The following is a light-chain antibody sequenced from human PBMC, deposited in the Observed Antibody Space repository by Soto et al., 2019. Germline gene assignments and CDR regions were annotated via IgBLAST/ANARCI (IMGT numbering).Light chain of an antibody. J-gene: IGKJ3*01. Sequence: DIQMTQSPSSLSASVGDTVTITCQASQDITNHLNWYQQKPGKAPNLLIYDASHLETVGPSRFSGSGSGKYFTLTVSSLQPEDIATSYCQKYDDVPQFGPGTKVDF. CDR2: DAS. V-gene: IGKV1-33*01. CDR1: QDITNH. CDR3: QKYDDVPQ.